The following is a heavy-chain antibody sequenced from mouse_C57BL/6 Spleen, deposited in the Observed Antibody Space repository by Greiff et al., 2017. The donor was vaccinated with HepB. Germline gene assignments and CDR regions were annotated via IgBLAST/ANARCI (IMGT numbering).Heavy chain of an antibody. V-gene: IGHV3-6*01. J-gene: IGHJ3*01. CDR1: GHSITSGYY. CDR2: ISYDGSN. CDR3: ARGDYYGNLWFAY. Sequence: EVQLQESGPGLVKPSQSLSLTCSVTGHSITSGYYWNWIRQFPGNKLEWMGYISYDGSNNYNPSLKNRISITRDTSKNQFFLKLNSVTTEDTATYYCARGDYYGNLWFAYWGQGTLVTVSA. D-gene: IGHD2-1*01.